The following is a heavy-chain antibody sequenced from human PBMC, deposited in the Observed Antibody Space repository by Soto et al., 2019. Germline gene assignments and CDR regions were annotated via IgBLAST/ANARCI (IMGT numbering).Heavy chain of an antibody. V-gene: IGHV3-30-3*01. D-gene: IGHD3-10*01. CDR1: GFTFSSYA. CDR3: MRPAPRGRHYFYFGMDV. Sequence: GGSLRLSCAASGFTFSSYAMHWVRQAPGKGLEWVAVISYDGSNKYYADSVKGRFTTSRDNSKNTLFLRMNRPRVEDTAVYYCMRPAPRGRHYFYFGMDVWGQGTTVTVSS. CDR2: ISYDGSNK. J-gene: IGHJ6*02.